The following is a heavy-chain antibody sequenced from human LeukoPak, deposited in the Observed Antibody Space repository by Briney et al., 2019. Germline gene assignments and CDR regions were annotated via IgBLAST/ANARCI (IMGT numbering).Heavy chain of an antibody. CDR1: GFTFSNYG. CDR2: ISYDGSNE. V-gene: IGHV3-30*03. J-gene: IGHJ4*02. CDR3: ARGGYYDSSGYSSTDY. D-gene: IGHD3-22*01. Sequence: GGSLRLSCAASGFTFSNYGMNWVRQAPGKGLEWVAVISYDGSNEYYPDSVKGRFTISRDNSKNTLYLQMNSLRAEDTAVYYCARGGYYDSSGYSSTDYWGQGTLVTVSS.